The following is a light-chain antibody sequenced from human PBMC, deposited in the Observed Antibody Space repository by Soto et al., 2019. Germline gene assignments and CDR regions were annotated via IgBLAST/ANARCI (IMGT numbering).Light chain of an antibody. V-gene: IGKV3-20*01. J-gene: IGKJ5*01. CDR2: GAS. CDR1: QSVTTQ. CDR3: QQYGSSPT. Sequence: IVLTQSPGTLSLSPGERATLSCRASQSVTTQLAWYQQKPGQAPRLIIYGASSRATGIPDRFSGSGSGTDFTLTISRLEPEDFAVYYCQQYGSSPTFGQGTRLEIK.